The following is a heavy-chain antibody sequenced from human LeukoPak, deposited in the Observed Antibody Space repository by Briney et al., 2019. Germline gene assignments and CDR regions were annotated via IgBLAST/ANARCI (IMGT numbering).Heavy chain of an antibody. CDR2: IWYDGSNK. CDR1: GFTFSSYG. J-gene: IGHJ4*02. V-gene: IGHV3-33*01. CDR3: ARDFHRGYSGYDYGSEYYFDY. D-gene: IGHD5-12*01. Sequence: PGGSLRLSCAASGFTFSSYGMHWVRQAPGKGLEWVAVIWYDGSNKYYADSVKGRFTISRDNSKNTLYLQTNSLRAEDTAVYYCARDFHRGYSGYDYGSEYYFDYWGQGTLVTVSS.